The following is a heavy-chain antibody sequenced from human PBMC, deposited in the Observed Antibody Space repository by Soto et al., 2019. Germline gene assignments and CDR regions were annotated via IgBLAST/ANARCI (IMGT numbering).Heavy chain of an antibody. Sequence: GGSLRLSCAASGFTFSSYWMSWVRQAPGKGLEWVANIKQDGSEKYYVDSVKGRFTISRDNAKNSRYLQMNSLRAEDTAVDYCAREQNQYYDFWSGPPDPNPGPHYYYYYMDVWGKGTTVTVSS. V-gene: IGHV3-7*01. CDR3: AREQNQYYDFWSGPPDPNPGPHYYYYYMDV. CDR2: IKQDGSEK. D-gene: IGHD3-3*01. CDR1: GFTFSSYW. J-gene: IGHJ6*03.